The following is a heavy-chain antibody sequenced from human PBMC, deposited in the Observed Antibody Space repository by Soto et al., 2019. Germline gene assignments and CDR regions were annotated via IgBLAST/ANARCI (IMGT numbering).Heavy chain of an antibody. D-gene: IGHD3-10*01. CDR2: ISAYNGNT. CDR1: GYTFTSYG. J-gene: IGHJ4*02. CDR3: AREDIVLYGSGSGFDY. V-gene: IGHV1-18*01. Sequence: GASVKVSCKASGYTFTSYGISWVRQAPGQGLEWMGWISAYNGNTNYAQKLQGRVTMTTDTSTSTAYMELRSLRSDDTAVYYCAREDIVLYGSGSGFDYWGQGTLVTVSS.